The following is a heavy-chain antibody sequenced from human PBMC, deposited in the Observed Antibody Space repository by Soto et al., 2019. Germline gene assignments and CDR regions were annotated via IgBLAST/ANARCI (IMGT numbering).Heavy chain of an antibody. Sequence: SETLSHTCAVYGGSLSGYYWSWIRQPPGKGLEWIGEINHSGSTNYNPSLKSRVTISVDTSKNQFSLKLSSVTAADTAVYYCARGNTITRFATFDPWGQGTLVTVSS. J-gene: IGHJ5*02. CDR2: INHSGST. D-gene: IGHD3-9*01. V-gene: IGHV4-34*01. CDR1: GGSLSGYY. CDR3: ARGNTITRFATFDP.